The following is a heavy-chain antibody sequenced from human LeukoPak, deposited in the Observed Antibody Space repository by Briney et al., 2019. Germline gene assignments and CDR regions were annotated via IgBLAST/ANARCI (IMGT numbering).Heavy chain of an antibody. J-gene: IGHJ6*03. Sequence: PGGSLRLSCAASGFTFSDYYMSWVRQAPGKGLEGVSYISSSGSTIYYADSVKGRFTISRDNAKNSLYLQMNSLRAEDTAVYYCASGYPTHYYYYYMDVWDKETTVTVPS. D-gene: IGHD5-18*01. CDR3: ASGYPTHYYYYYMDV. V-gene: IGHV3-11*04. CDR1: GFTFSDYY. CDR2: ISSSGSTI.